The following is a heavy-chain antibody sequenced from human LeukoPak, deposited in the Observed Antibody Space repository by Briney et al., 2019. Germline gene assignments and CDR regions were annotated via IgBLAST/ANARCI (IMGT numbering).Heavy chain of an antibody. CDR2: IYYSGST. J-gene: IGHJ4*02. CDR1: GVSISSYY. Sequence: PSETLSLTCTVSGVSISSYYWSWIRQPPGKGLEWIGYIYYSGSTNYNPSLKSRVTISVDTSKNQFSLKLSPVTAADTAVYYCARDSSYCGGDCYSFDYWGQGTLVTVSS. CDR3: ARDSSYCGGDCYSFDY. V-gene: IGHV4-59*01. D-gene: IGHD2-21*02.